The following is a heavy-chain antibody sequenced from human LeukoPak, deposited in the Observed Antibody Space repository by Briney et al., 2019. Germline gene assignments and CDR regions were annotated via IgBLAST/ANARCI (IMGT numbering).Heavy chain of an antibody. D-gene: IGHD4-23*01. V-gene: IGHV1-2*06. CDR2: INPNSGGT. CDR1: GYTFTGYY. Sequence: ASVKVSCKASGYTFTGYYMHWVRQAPGQGLEWMGRINPNSGGTNYAQKFQGRVTMTRDTSISTAYMELSRLRSDDTAVYYCARCRIGGGNRVDYWGQGTLVTVSS. J-gene: IGHJ4*02. CDR3: ARCRIGGGNRVDY.